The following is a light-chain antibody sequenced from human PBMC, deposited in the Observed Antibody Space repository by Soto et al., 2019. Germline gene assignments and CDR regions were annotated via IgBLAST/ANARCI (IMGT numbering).Light chain of an antibody. Sequence: EIVMTQSPATLSVSPGERATLSCRASQSVSSNLAWYQQRPGQAPRLLIYGASTRATGIPARFSGSGSGTEYTLNISSLQSEDFAVYNCQQYKKLPLFTVGPGTRVDIK. J-gene: IGKJ3*01. CDR2: GAS. V-gene: IGKV3-15*01. CDR1: QSVSSN. CDR3: QQYKKLPLFT.